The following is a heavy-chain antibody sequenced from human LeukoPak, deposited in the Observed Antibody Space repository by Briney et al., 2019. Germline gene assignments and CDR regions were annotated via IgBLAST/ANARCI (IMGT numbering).Heavy chain of an antibody. CDR2: ISAYNGNT. CDR3: ARTHSSGWTNYYYYYMDV. D-gene: IGHD6-19*01. Sequence: ASVKVSCKASGYTFTSYGISWVRQAPGQGLEWMGWISAYNGNTNYAQKLQGRVTMTTDTSTSTAYMELRSLRSDDTAVYYCARTHSSGWTNYYYYYMDVWGKGTTVTVSS. CDR1: GYTFTSYG. V-gene: IGHV1-18*01. J-gene: IGHJ6*03.